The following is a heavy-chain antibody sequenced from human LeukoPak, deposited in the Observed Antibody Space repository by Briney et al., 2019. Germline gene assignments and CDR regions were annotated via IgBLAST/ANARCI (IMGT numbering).Heavy chain of an antibody. D-gene: IGHD1-7*01. CDR1: GFTFSNYW. CDR2: TNTDGSTI. Sequence: PGQSLRLSCAASGFTFSNYWVHWVRQAPGKGMVWVSRTNTDGSTINHADSVKGRFTISRHNAKITLYLQMNSLRAEDTAVYYCATAGNYRFDYWGQGTLVTVSS. J-gene: IGHJ4*02. CDR3: ATAGNYRFDY. V-gene: IGHV3-74*01.